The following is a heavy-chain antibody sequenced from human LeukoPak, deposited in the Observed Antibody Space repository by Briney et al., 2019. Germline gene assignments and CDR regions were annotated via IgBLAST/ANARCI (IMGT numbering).Heavy chain of an antibody. V-gene: IGHV4-61*02. Sequence: SETLSLTCTVSGGSISSGSYYWSWIRQPAGKGLEWIGRIYTSGSTNYNPSLKSRVTISVDTSKNQFSLKLSSVTAADTAVYYCARGVDTEYYYYYMDVWGKGTTVTVSS. CDR1: GGSISSGSYY. D-gene: IGHD5-18*01. CDR3: ARGVDTEYYYYYMDV. CDR2: IYTSGST. J-gene: IGHJ6*03.